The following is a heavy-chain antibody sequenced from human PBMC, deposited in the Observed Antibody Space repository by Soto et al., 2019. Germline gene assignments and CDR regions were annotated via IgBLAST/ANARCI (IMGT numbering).Heavy chain of an antibody. CDR1: GAALNSGNYY. CDR3: ARLRIATNNYKWFDP. Sequence: SETLSLTCSVSGAALNSGNYYWSWIRQVPGKGLEWIGHIYVTGAVDYNPSLRDRTTISQDTSERQFSLNLRLVTAADTAVYYCARLRIATNNYKWFDPWGQGTLVTVSS. D-gene: IGHD2-21*01. V-gene: IGHV4-31*03. J-gene: IGHJ5*02. CDR2: IYVTGAV.